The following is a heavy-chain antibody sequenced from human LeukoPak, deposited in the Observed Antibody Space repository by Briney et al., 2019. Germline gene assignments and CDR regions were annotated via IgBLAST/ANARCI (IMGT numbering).Heavy chain of an antibody. J-gene: IGHJ4*02. V-gene: IGHV4-4*09. CDR3: ARQSSSTMVRGVSPYFDY. Sequence: SETLSLTCTVSGGSISSYYWSWIRQPPGKGLEWIGDIYISGSTNYNPSLKSRVTISVDTSKNQFSLKLSSVTAADTAVYYCARQSSSTMVRGVSPYFDYWGKGTLVTVSS. CDR1: GGSISSYY. CDR2: IYISGST. D-gene: IGHD3-10*01.